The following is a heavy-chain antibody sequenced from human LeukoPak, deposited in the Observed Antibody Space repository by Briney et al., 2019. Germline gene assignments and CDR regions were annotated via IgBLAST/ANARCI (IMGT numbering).Heavy chain of an antibody. Sequence: ASVKVSCKGSGYSIGDHYMHWVKQAPGKGLEWVGLIDPDDGETIYAEKFQARVTITADTSRETVYMELSNLRSEDTAVYYCARASGGWNYVGGPMDVWGKGTTVTVSS. J-gene: IGHJ6*04. CDR1: GYSIGDHY. V-gene: IGHV1-69-2*01. CDR2: IDPDDGET. D-gene: IGHD1-7*01. CDR3: ARASGGWNYVGGPMDV.